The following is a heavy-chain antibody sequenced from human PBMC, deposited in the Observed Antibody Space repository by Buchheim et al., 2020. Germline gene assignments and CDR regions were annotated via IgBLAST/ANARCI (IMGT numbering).Heavy chain of an antibody. CDR1: GFTFSSYG. CDR3: VRDTAIAT. Sequence: QVQLVESGGGVVQPGRSLRLSCAASGFTFSSYGMHRVRQAPGKGLEWVAVISYDGSNKYYADSVKGRFTISRDNSKNTLYLQMNSLRAEDTAVYYCVRDTAIATWGQGTL. D-gene: IGHD5-18*01. CDR2: ISYDGSNK. V-gene: IGHV3-30*03. J-gene: IGHJ5*02.